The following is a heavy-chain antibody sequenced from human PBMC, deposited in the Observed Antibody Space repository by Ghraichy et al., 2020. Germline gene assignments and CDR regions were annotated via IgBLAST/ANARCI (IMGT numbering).Heavy chain of an antibody. J-gene: IGHJ3*02. Sequence: SQTLSLTCAVYGGSFSGYYWSWIRQPPGKGLEWIGEINHSGSTNYNPSLKSRVTISVDTSKNQFSLKLSSVTAADTAVYYCARWATVTTYGVVEVTFDIWGQGTMVTVSS. CDR2: INHSGST. CDR3: ARWATVTTYGVVEVTFDI. V-gene: IGHV4-34*01. CDR1: GGSFSGYY. D-gene: IGHD4-17*01.